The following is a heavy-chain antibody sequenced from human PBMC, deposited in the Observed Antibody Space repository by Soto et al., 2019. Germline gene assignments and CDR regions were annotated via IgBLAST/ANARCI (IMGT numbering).Heavy chain of an antibody. CDR2: FDPEDGET. J-gene: IGHJ6*03. CDR3: ATCAVTTLQEYYYYMDV. D-gene: IGHD4-4*01. Sequence: ASVKVSCKVSGYTITELSMHWVRQAPGKGLEWMGGFDPEDGETIYAQKFQGRVTMTEDTSTDTAYMELSSLRSEDTAVYYCATCAVTTLQEYYYYMDVWGKGTTVTVSS. V-gene: IGHV1-24*01. CDR1: GYTITELS.